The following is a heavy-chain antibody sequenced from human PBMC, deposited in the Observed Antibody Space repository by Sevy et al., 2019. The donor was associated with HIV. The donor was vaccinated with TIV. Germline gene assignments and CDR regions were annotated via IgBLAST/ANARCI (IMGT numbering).Heavy chain of an antibody. CDR2: LKSDVYGGTV. Sequence: GGSLRLSCTASGFTFGDYCMSWVRQAPGKGLEWVAFLKSDVYGGTVDHAVSVRGRFVISRVDSKMIAYLQMNDLKTEYTGVDYGARWKAAQSIFDYWGQGALVTVSS. J-gene: IGHJ4*02. D-gene: IGHD6-13*01. V-gene: IGHV3-49*04. CDR3: ARWKAAQSIFDY. CDR1: GFTFGDYC.